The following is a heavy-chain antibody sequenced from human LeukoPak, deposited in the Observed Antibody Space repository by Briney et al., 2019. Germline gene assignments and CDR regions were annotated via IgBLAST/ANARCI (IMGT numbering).Heavy chain of an antibody. J-gene: IGHJ4*02. CDR3: ATEERWLQPFAY. CDR1: GYAFTTYD. D-gene: IGHD5-24*01. Sequence: ASVKVSCKASGYAFTTYDINWVRQATGQGLEWMGWMNPNSGNTGYAQEFQDRVTFTRNTSISTAYMDVSSLRSEDTAVYYCATEERWLQPFAYWGQGTLVTVSS. V-gene: IGHV1-8*03. CDR2: MNPNSGNT.